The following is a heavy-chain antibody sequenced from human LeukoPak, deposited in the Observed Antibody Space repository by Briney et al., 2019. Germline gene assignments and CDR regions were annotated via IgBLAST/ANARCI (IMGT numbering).Heavy chain of an antibody. Sequence: PSETLSLTCAVYGGSFSGYYWSWIRQPPGKGLEWIGEINHSGSTNYNPSLKSRVTISVDTSKNQFSLKLSSVTAADTAVYYCARHCPMIGGDNQLRRWTFDYWGTVTMVTVSS. V-gene: IGHV4-34*01. CDR2: INHSGST. J-gene: IGHJ4*02. CDR3: ARHCPMIGGDNQLRRWTFDY. D-gene: IGHD3-22*01. CDR1: GGSFSGYY.